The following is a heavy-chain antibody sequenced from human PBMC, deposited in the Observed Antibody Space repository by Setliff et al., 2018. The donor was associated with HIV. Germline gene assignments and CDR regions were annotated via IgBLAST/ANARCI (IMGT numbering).Heavy chain of an antibody. Sequence: ASVKVSCKASNYTLINYGVSWVRQAPGQRLEWMGWINVDSGNTKYLQDLQGRVTITKDRSASTAYMEVSNLRSEDMAVYYCARERDSNGYQFDYWGQGTLVTVSS. CDR3: ARERDSNGYQFDY. CDR1: NYTLINYG. CDR2: INVDSGNT. D-gene: IGHD3-22*01. J-gene: IGHJ4*02. V-gene: IGHV1-3*03.